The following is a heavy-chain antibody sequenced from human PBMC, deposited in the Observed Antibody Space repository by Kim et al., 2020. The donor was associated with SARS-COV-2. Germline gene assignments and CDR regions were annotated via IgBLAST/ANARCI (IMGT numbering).Heavy chain of an antibody. V-gene: IGHV3-30*04. D-gene: IGHD6-19*01. J-gene: IGHJ4*02. CDR3: ARGDSSGPGYFDY. CDR1: GFTFSSYA. Sequence: GGSLRLSCAASGFTFSSYAMHWVRQAPGKGLEWVAVISYDGSNKYYADSVKGRFTISRDNSKNTLYLQMNSLRAEDTAVYYCARGDSSGPGYFDYWGQGTLVTVSS. CDR2: ISYDGSNK.